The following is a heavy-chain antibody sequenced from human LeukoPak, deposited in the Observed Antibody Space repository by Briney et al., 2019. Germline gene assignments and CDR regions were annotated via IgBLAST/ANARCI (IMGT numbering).Heavy chain of an antibody. Sequence: PGGSLRLSCAASGFTFSTYAMSWVRQAPGKGLEWVSAISSSGGSTYYADSVKGRFTISRDNSKNTLYLQMNSLRAEDTAVYYCATINDYGDYSFDYWGQGTLVTVSS. CDR1: GFTFSTYA. D-gene: IGHD4-17*01. V-gene: IGHV3-23*01. CDR3: ATINDYGDYSFDY. J-gene: IGHJ4*02. CDR2: ISSSGGST.